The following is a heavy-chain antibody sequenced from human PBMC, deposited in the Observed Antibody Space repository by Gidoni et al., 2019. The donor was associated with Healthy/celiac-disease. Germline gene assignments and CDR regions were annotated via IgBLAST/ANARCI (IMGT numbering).Heavy chain of an antibody. CDR3: ARIPDFAMAFGYFDY. Sequence: QVTLKESGPVLVKPTETLTLTCTVSGFSLSNARMGVSWIRQPPGKALEWLAHIFSNDEKSYRTSLKSRLTISKDTSKSQVVLTMTNMDPVDTATYYCARIPDFAMAFGYFDYWGPGTLVTVSS. CDR1: GFSLSNARMG. V-gene: IGHV2-26*01. D-gene: IGHD2-2*01. CDR2: IFSNDEK. J-gene: IGHJ4*02.